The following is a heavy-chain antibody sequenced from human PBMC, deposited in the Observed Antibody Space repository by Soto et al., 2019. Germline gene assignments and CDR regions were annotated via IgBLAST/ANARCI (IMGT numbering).Heavy chain of an antibody. V-gene: IGHV1-18*01. J-gene: IGHJ6*02. CDR3: VMVDNYVTPTPQDV. D-gene: IGHD3-16*01. Sequence: QVQLVQSGDEVKKPGASVKVSCKASGYIFVNYGIAWVRQAPGQGLEWMGWISPYTGNTHSATQVQGRRTMTTDTSTSTAYMELGSLTSADTAVYYCVMVDNYVTPTPQDVWGQGTTVTVSS. CDR1: GYIFVNYG. CDR2: ISPYTGNT.